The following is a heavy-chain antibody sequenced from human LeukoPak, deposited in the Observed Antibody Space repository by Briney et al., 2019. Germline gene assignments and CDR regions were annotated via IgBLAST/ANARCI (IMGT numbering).Heavy chain of an antibody. CDR3: ARGPPSNYDFWSGHPYYFDY. D-gene: IGHD3-3*01. J-gene: IGHJ4*02. V-gene: IGHV1-2*06. CDR1: GYTFTGYY. Sequence: GASVKVSYKASGYTFTGYYMHWVRQPPGQGLEWMGRINPNSGGTNYAQKFQGRVTMTRDTSISTAYMELSRLRSDDTAVYYCARGPPSNYDFWSGHPYYFDYWGQGTLVTVSS. CDR2: INPNSGGT.